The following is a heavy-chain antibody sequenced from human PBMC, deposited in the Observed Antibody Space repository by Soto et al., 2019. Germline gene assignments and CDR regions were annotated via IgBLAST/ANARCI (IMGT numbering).Heavy chain of an antibody. CDR3: AAYCYTMTCTHFHGYS. D-gene: IGHD3-16*02. CDR1: GFRFRDYW. CDR2: IKQDESDK. J-gene: IGHJ5*02. Sequence: VGSRRISCAVSGFRFRDYWMSWVRQAPGKGLEWVANIKQDESDKYYVDSVKGRFTISRDNAKNALYLQTNSLRVEDTAVYYCAAYCYTMTCTHFHGYSWGQGTQVTVSS. V-gene: IGHV3-7*03.